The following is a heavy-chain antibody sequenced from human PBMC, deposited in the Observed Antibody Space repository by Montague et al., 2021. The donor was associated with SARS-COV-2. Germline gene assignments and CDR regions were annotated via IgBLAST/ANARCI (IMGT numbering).Heavy chain of an antibody. Sequence: SETLSLTCAVYGGSFSGYYWSWIRQPPGKGLEWIGETNHSGSTNYNPSLKSRVTISVDTSKNQFSLKLSSVTAADTAVYYCARGRPRTTFYYYYGMDVWGQGTTVTVSS. V-gene: IGHV4-34*01. CDR3: ARGRPRTTFYYYYGMDV. D-gene: IGHD1-1*01. CDR2: TNHSGST. CDR1: GGSFSGYY. J-gene: IGHJ6*02.